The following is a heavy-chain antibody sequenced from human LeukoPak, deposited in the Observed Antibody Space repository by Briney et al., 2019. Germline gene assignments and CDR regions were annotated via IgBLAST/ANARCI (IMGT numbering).Heavy chain of an antibody. D-gene: IGHD3-22*01. CDR2: IYYSGST. Sequence: PSETLSLTCTVSGGSISSYYWSWIRQPPGKGLEWIGYIYYSGSTNYNPSLKSRVTISVDTSKNQFSLKLSSVTAADTAVYYCGRGPMGYYDSSGYSLDAFDIWGQGTMVTVSS. V-gene: IGHV4-59*01. CDR3: GRGPMGYYDSSGYSLDAFDI. CDR1: GGSISSYY. J-gene: IGHJ3*02.